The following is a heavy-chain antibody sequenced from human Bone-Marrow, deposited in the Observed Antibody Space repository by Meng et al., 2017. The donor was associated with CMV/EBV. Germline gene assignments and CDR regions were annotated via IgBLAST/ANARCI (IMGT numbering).Heavy chain of an antibody. J-gene: IGHJ4*02. CDR3: ARVSRGKIVVGAGRAFDY. CDR1: GFTFSDYY. CDR2: ISSSGSTI. V-gene: IGHV3-11*04. D-gene: IGHD1-26*01. Sequence: GGSLRLSCAASGFTFSDYYMSWIRQAPGKELEWVSYISSSGSTIYYADSVKGRFTISRDNAKNSLYLQMNSLRAEYTAVYYCARVSRGKIVVGAGRAFDYWGQGTLVTVSS.